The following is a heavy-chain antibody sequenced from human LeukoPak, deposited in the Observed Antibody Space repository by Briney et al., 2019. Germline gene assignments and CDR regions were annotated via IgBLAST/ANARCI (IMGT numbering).Heavy chain of an antibody. CDR3: AHARPGYYDSSGHYDWYFDL. V-gene: IGHV2-5*02. CDR1: EFSLSTSGVG. CDR2: IYWDDDK. D-gene: IGHD3-22*01. J-gene: IGHJ2*01. Sequence: SGPTLVNPTQTLTLTCTFSEFSLSTSGVGVGWIRQPPGKALEWLALIYWDDDKRYSPSLKSRLTITKDTSKNQVVLTMTNMDPVDTATYYCAHARPGYYDSSGHYDWYFDLWGRGTLVTVSS.